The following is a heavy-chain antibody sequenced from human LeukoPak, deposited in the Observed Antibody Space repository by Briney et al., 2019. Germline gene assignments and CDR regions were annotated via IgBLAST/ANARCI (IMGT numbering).Heavy chain of an antibody. V-gene: IGHV1-8*03. CDR3: ARAQYSSSWSGDAFDI. CDR1: GYTFTSYG. D-gene: IGHD6-13*01. J-gene: IGHJ3*02. Sequence: GASVKVSCKASGYTFTSYGINWVRQATGQGLEWMGWMNPNSGNTGYAQKFQGRVTITRNTSISTAYMELSSLRSEDTAVYYCARAQYSSSWSGDAFDIWGQGTMVTVSS. CDR2: MNPNSGNT.